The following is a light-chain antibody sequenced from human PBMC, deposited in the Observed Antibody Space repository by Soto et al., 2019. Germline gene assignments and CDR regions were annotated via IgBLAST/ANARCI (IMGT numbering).Light chain of an antibody. Sequence: EIVLTQSPATLSLSPGERATLSCRASQSVSNYLAWYQQKLGQAPRLLIYDVSNRATRIPARFSGSGFGTDFTLTISSLEPEDFAVYYCQQRSEWPRTFGQGTKLEIK. CDR2: DVS. CDR3: QQRSEWPRT. V-gene: IGKV3-11*01. CDR1: QSVSNY. J-gene: IGKJ2*01.